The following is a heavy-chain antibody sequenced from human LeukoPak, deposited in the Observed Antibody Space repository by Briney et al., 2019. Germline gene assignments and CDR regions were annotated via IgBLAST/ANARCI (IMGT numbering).Heavy chain of an antibody. Sequence: GASVKVSCKASGGTFTNYAISWVRQAPGQGLEWMGGIIPLLGTPNYAQKFQGRVTITADDSTSTAYMELTSLRSEDTAVYYCAEDSSMVTTRGPYYYYYLDVWGQGTTVTVSS. J-gene: IGHJ6*02. CDR2: IIPLLGTP. CDR3: AEDSSMVTTRGPYYYYYLDV. D-gene: IGHD4-17*01. CDR1: GGTFTNYA. V-gene: IGHV1-69*13.